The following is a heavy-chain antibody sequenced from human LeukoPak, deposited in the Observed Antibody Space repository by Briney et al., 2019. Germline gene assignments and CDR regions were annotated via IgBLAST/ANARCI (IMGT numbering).Heavy chain of an antibody. CDR3: ARRPRNVGTYDGPSGLDY. D-gene: IGHD1-26*01. V-gene: IGHV4-34*01. J-gene: IGHJ4*02. CDR2: VDHSGST. Sequence: PGGSLRLSCAASGFTFSSYAMSWVRQAPGKGLEWIGEVDHSGSTNCNPSLKSRVTISADTSKNQFSLKPSSVTAADTAVYYCARRPRNVGTYDGPSGLDYWGQGTLVTVSS. CDR1: GFTFSSYA.